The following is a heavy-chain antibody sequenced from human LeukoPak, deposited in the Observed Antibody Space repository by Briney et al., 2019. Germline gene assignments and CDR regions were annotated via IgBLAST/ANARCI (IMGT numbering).Heavy chain of an antibody. CDR1: GYTFTSYA. CDR2: INTNTGNP. V-gene: IGHV7-4-1*02. Sequence: GASVKVSCKASGYTFTSYAMNWVRQAPGQGREWMGWINTNTGNPTYAQGFTGRFVFSLDISVSTAYLQISSLKAEDTAVDYCARDQGLTIFGVVTSLAYWGQGTLVTVSS. D-gene: IGHD3-3*01. CDR3: ARDQGLTIFGVVTSLAY. J-gene: IGHJ4*02.